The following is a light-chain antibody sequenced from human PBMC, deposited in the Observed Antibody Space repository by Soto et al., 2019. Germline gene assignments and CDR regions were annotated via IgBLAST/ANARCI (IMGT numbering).Light chain of an antibody. V-gene: IGKV1-5*03. Sequence: DIQMTQSPSTLSAYVGDRVTITCRASQSISSWLAWYQQKPGKAPKLLIYKASSLESGVPSRLSGSGSGTEFTLNISSLQPDDFATYYCQQYNSYWTFGQGTKVEI. J-gene: IGKJ1*01. CDR3: QQYNSYWT. CDR1: QSISSW. CDR2: KAS.